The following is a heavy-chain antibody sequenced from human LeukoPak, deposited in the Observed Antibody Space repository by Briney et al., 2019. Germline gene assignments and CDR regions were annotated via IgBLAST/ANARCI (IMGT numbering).Heavy chain of an antibody. CDR2: TYYRSKWYN. D-gene: IGHD3-9*01. Sequence: SQTLSLTFAISGDSVSSNSAAWNWIRQSPSRGLEWLGRTYYRSKWYNDYAVSVKSRITIDPDTSKNQFSLQPNSVTPEDTAVYYCASSHYDILTGYRVDDYWGQGTLVTVSS. CDR3: ASSHYDILTGYRVDDY. V-gene: IGHV6-1*01. CDR1: GDSVSSNSAA. J-gene: IGHJ4*02.